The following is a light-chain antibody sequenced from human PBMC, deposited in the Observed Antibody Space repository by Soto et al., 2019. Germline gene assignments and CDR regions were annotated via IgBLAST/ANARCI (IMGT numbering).Light chain of an antibody. J-gene: IGKJ1*01. CDR2: WAS. CDR3: HQYYSPPWT. V-gene: IGKV4-1*01. Sequence: DIVMTQSPDSLAVSLGERATINCKSSQSLLYSSNNKNYLAWYQQKPGQPPKLLIYWASTRESGVPDRFSGRGSGKDFTLTISSLRAEDLPVYSCHQYYSPPWTFGQGPQVEIK. CDR1: QSLLYSSNNKNY.